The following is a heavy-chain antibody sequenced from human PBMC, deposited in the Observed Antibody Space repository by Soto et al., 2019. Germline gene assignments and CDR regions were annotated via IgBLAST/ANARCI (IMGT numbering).Heavy chain of an antibody. CDR2: IYYSGST. D-gene: IGHD3-3*01. J-gene: IGHJ6*03. Sequence: SETLSLTCTVSGGSISIYYWSWIRQPPGKGLEWIGYIYYSGSTNYNPSLKSRVTISVDTSKNQFSLKLSSVTAADTAVYYCAREYTNYDFWSGYHYYMDVWGKGTTVTVSS. CDR3: AREYTNYDFWSGYHYYMDV. V-gene: IGHV4-59*01. CDR1: GGSISIYY.